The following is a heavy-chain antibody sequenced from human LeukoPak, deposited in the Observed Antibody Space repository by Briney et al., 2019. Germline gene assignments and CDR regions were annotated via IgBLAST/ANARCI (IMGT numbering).Heavy chain of an antibody. D-gene: IGHD3-3*01. J-gene: IGHJ4*02. Sequence: GSLTLTCAASGFTFSSDNMKWLRQAPRKEREGGSAISNSSSNIYYKDSVKGRFTISRDTAKNSLYLQMNRLRAEDTAVYYCAIDSDAGSGADYWGEGTLVTVSS. CDR3: AIDSDAGSGADY. V-gene: IGHV3-21*01. CDR2: ISNSSSNI. CDR1: GFTFSSDN.